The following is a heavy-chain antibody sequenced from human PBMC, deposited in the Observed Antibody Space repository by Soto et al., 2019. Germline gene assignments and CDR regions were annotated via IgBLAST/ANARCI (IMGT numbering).Heavy chain of an antibody. CDR2: ISGSGSST. D-gene: IGHD2-15*01. CDR1: GFTFSSYS. CDR3: ASPLYCSGGSCYSLGY. Sequence: PGGSLRLSCAASGFTFSSYSMSWVRQAPGKGLEWVSVISGSGSSTYYADSVKGRFTISRDNSKNTLYLQMNSLRAEDTAVYYCASPLYCSGGSCYSLGYWGQGTLVTVS. J-gene: IGHJ4*02. V-gene: IGHV3-23*01.